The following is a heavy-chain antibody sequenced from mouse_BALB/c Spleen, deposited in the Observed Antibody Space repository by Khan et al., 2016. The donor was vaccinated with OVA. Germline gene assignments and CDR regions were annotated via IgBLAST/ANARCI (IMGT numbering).Heavy chain of an antibody. Sequence: QIQLVQSGPDLKKPGETVKLSCKASGYTFTNYGINWVKQAPGKGLKWMGWIYINTGEPTYVDDFKGRFAFSLETSASTAYLQINNLQNEDTATYVCARGGRRAMDYWGQGTSVTVSS. CDR1: GYTFTNYG. CDR2: IYINTGEP. CDR3: ARGGRRAMDY. J-gene: IGHJ4*01. V-gene: IGHV9-3-1*01. D-gene: IGHD3-3*01.